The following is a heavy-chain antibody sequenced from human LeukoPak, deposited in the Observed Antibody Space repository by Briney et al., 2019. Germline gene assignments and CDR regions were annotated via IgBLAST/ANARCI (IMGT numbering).Heavy chain of an antibody. CDR3: AKVVGVEYYGSGSYSYFDY. D-gene: IGHD3-10*01. J-gene: IGHJ4*02. V-gene: IGHV4-4*02. CDR1: GGSISNTNW. CDR2: IYCSGST. Sequence: SGTLSLTCAVSGGSISNTNWWSWVRQPPGKGVEWVGVIYCSGSTNYNPSLKSRVTISIDKSTNHFSLKLSSVTAAATAVYYCAKVVGVEYYGSGSYSYFDYWGQGNLVTVSS.